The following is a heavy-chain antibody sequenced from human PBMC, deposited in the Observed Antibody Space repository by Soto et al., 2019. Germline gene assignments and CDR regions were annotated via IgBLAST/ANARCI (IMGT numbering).Heavy chain of an antibody. CDR2: IYSGGST. CDR1: GFTVSSNY. V-gene: IGHV3-53*04. D-gene: IGHD5-12*01. CDR3: ARVGEATIPYYYYYMDV. Sequence: GGSLRLSCAASGFTVSSNYMSWVRQAPGKGLEWVSVIYSGGSTYYADSVKGRFTISRHNSKNALYLQMNSLRAEDTAVYYCARVGEATIPYYYYYMDVWGKGTTVTVSS. J-gene: IGHJ6*03.